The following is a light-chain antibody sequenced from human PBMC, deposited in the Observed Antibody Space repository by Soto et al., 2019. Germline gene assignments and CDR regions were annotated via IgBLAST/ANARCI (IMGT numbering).Light chain of an antibody. CDR2: GTS. J-gene: IGKJ1*01. Sequence: DIQMTQSPSSLSASVGDRVTITCRASQSISTNLIWYQQKPGKAPKLLIYGTSTWQSGIPSRFSGSGSGTDLTVTISSLQPEEFATYDCQQSYSTPPETFGQGTKVDIK. CDR1: QSISTN. CDR3: QQSYSTPPET. V-gene: IGKV1-39*01.